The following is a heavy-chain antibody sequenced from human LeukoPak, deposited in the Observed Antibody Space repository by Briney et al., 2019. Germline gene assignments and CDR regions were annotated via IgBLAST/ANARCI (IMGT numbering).Heavy chain of an antibody. D-gene: IGHD6-19*01. CDR1: GFNFSSYG. J-gene: IGHJ4*02. V-gene: IGHV3-33*01. Sequence: PGRSLRLSCAASGFNFSSYGMHWVRQAPGKGLEWVTSIWFDGSNIHYADSAKGRVIISRDNSKSALYLQMNSLRAEDTAIYYCARDSLPMAVTGPFDHWGQGALVTVSS. CDR2: IWFDGSNI. CDR3: ARDSLPMAVTGPFDH.